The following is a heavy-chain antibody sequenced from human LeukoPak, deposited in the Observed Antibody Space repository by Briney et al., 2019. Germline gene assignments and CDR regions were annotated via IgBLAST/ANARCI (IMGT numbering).Heavy chain of an antibody. CDR2: IYPGDSDT. CDR3: ARRALGSSSDY. J-gene: IGHJ4*02. D-gene: IGHD6-13*01. V-gene: IGHV5-51*04. CDR1: GYSFTSYW. Sequence: GESLKISCKGFGYSFTSYWMGWVRQMPGKGLEWMGIIYPGDSDTRYTPSFQGQVTISADKPISPAYLQWTSLKASDTAMFYCARRALGSSSDYWGQGTLVTVSS.